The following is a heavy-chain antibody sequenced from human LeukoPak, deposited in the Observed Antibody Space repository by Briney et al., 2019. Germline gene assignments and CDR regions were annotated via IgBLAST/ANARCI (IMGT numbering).Heavy chain of an antibody. J-gene: IGHJ3*02. Sequence: GGSLRLSCAASGFTFSSYWMSWVRQAPGKGLEWVANIKQDGSEKYYVDSVKGRFTISRDNAKNSLYLQMNSLRAEDTAVYYCATDERWLQLHPHDAFDIWGQGTMVTVSS. V-gene: IGHV3-7*01. CDR2: IKQDGSEK. CDR3: ATDERWLQLHPHDAFDI. D-gene: IGHD5-24*01. CDR1: GFTFSSYW.